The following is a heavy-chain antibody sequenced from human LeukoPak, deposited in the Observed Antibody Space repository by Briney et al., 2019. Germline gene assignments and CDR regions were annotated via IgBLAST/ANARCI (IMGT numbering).Heavy chain of an antibody. J-gene: IGHJ4*01. CDR2: ISSSAVNR. CDR1: GFSFSDYY. CDR3: ARDPSDSYGDC. V-gene: IGHV3-11*01. Sequence: GGSLRLSCAASGFSFSDYYMSWIRQAPGKGLEWVSYISSSAVNRHYADSVKGRFTISRDNAKNSLYLQMNGLRAEDTAVYYCARDPSDSYGDCWGHGTLVTAST. D-gene: IGHD5-18*01.